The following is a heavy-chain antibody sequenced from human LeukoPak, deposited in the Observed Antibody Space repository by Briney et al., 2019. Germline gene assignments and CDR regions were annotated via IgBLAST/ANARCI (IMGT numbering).Heavy chain of an antibody. Sequence: ASVKVSCKASGYTFTSYDINWVRQATGHGFEWMGWMSPKSGNTGYAQNFQGRVTMTRDTSISTAYMELSSLRSEDTAVYYCARGWLAETMVVTPYNYWGQGTLVTVSS. CDR1: GYTFTSYD. D-gene: IGHD4-23*01. CDR3: ARGWLAETMVVTPYNY. V-gene: IGHV1-8*01. CDR2: MSPKSGNT. J-gene: IGHJ4*02.